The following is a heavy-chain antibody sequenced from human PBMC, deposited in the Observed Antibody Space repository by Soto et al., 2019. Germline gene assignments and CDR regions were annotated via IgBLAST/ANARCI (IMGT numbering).Heavy chain of an antibody. CDR2: IIPIFGTA. J-gene: IGHJ6*02. CDR1: GGTFSSYA. CDR3: ARDMEVCSSTSCYSYYYDGMDV. V-gene: IGHV1-69*12. D-gene: IGHD2-2*01. Sequence: QVQLVQSGAEVKKPGSSVKVSCKASGGTFSSYALSWVRQAPGPGLEWMGGIIPIFGTANYAQTFQGSVPSTADADTSTAYMEMSGLRSEDTAVYYWARDMEVCSSTSCYSYYYDGMDVWGQGTTVTVSS.